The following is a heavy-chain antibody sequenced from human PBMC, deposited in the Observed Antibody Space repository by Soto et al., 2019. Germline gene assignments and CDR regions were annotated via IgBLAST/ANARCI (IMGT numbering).Heavy chain of an antibody. D-gene: IGHD2-15*01. J-gene: IGHJ5*02. CDR1: GDSVSSNSAA. CDR3: AISFVLRFDP. CDR2: TYYRSKWYN. V-gene: IGHV6-1*01. Sequence: PSHPLSLTCAISGDSVSSNSAAWNWIRQSPSRGLEWLGRTYYRSKWYNDYAVSVKSRITINPDTSKNQFSLQLNSLRAEDTAVYYCAISFVLRFDPWGQGTLVTVSS.